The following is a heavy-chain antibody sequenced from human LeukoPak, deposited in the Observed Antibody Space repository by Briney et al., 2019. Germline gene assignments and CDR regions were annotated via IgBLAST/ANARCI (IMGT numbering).Heavy chain of an antibody. V-gene: IGHV3-23*01. Sequence: GTSLRLSCVASGFTFRRHDLSWVHQAPGKGLEWVSSTSGSGDITDYADSVEGRFTISRDNSKNTLYLQMTRLRAEDTAVYYCAKRSGYCSLISCSHLSDSWGQRNLVTVSS. CDR3: AKRSGYCSLISCSHLSDS. J-gene: IGHJ4*02. CDR2: TSGSGDIT. D-gene: IGHD2-2*01. CDR1: GFTFRRHD.